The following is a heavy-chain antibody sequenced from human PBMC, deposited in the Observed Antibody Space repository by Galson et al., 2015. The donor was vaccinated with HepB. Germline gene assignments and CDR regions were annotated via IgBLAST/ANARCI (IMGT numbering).Heavy chain of an antibody. CDR1: GFTFSSYA. V-gene: IGHV3-23*01. J-gene: IGHJ6*02. CDR2: ISGSGGST. CDR3: AKDKARDDSSGYYYSIRYYYYGMDV. Sequence: SLRLSCAASGFTFSSYAMSWVRQAPGKGLEWVSAISGSGGSTYYADSVKGRFTISRDNSKNTLYLQMNSLRAEDTAVYYCAKDKARDDSSGYYYSIRYYYYGMDVWGQGTTVTVSS. D-gene: IGHD3-22*01.